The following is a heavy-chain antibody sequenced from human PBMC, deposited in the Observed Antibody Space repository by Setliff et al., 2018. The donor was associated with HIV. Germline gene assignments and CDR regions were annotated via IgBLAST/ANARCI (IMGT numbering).Heavy chain of an antibody. D-gene: IGHD3-3*01. V-gene: IGHV4-34*01. CDR2: INHSGST. J-gene: IGHJ4*02. Sequence: SETLSLTCAVYGGSFSGHSWTWVRQPPGKGLEWIGEINHSGSTSYNPPLKSRVAMSVEMSKKQFSLKLSSVTAADTAMYYCARGLGGYYSYFDYWGQGTLVTVSS. CDR1: GGSFSGHS. CDR3: ARGLGGYYSYFDY.